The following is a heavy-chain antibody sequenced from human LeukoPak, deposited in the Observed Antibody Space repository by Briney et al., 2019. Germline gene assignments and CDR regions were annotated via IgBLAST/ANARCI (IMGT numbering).Heavy chain of an antibody. CDR1: GGTLSNYA. J-gene: IGHJ6*02. Sequence: SVKVSCRASGGTLSNYAISWVRQAPGQGLEWMGRVIPIRGIADYAQKFQGSVTLTAHKSTRTPYMELTNMRSEDTAVYYCARARGDYYGSGSPRNYSFGMDVWGQGTTVTVSS. CDR3: ARARGDYYGSGSPRNYSFGMDV. V-gene: IGHV1-69*04. D-gene: IGHD3-10*01. CDR2: VIPIRGIA.